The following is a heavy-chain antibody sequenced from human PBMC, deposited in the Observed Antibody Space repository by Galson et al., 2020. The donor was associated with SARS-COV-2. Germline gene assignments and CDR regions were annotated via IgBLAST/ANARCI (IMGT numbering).Heavy chain of an antibody. CDR1: GFTFDDYA. Sequence: GGSLRLSCAASGFTFDDYAMHWVRQAPGKGLEWVSGISWNSGSIGYADSVKGRFTIPRDNAKNSLYLQINSLRAEDTALYYCAKAGIAAAGTDYWGQGTLVTVSS. D-gene: IGHD6-13*01. V-gene: IGHV3-9*01. J-gene: IGHJ4*02. CDR2: ISWNSGSI. CDR3: AKAGIAAAGTDY.